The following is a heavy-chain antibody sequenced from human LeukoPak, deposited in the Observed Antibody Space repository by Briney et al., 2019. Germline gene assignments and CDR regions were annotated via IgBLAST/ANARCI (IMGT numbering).Heavy chain of an antibody. D-gene: IGHD2-2*01. CDR1: GGSFSGYY. V-gene: IGHV4-34*01. CDR3: ARRVVVPAAMLNAGAFDI. Sequence: SETLSLTCAVYGGSFSGYYWSWIRQPPGKGLEWIGEINHSGSTKYNPSLKSRVTISVDTSKNQFSLKLSSVTAADTAVYYCARRVVVPAAMLNAGAFDIWGQGTMVTVSS. CDR2: INHSGST. J-gene: IGHJ3*02.